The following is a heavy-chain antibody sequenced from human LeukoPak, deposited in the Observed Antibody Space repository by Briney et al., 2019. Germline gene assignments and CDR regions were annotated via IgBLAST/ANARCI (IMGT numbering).Heavy chain of an antibody. D-gene: IGHD4-17*01. CDR3: AREAYGDYATPYYFDY. CDR1: GFTFSSYW. J-gene: IGHJ4*02. V-gene: IGHV3-7*01. Sequence: GGSLRLSCAASGFTFSSYWMSWVRQAPGKGLEWVANIKQDGSEKYYVDSVKGRFTISRDNAKNSLYLQMNSLRAEDTAVYYCAREAYGDYATPYYFDYWGQGTLDTVSS. CDR2: IKQDGSEK.